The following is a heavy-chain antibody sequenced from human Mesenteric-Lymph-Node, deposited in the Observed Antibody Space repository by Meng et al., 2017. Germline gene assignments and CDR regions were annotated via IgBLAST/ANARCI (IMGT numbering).Heavy chain of an antibody. CDR3: ARDGHAYNYDY. J-gene: IGHJ4*02. CDR2: IWYDESNR. CDR1: GFTFSRYG. D-gene: IGHD5-24*01. Sequence: QVQLVESGGGVVQPCRSLRLSCAASGFTFSRYGFHWVRQAPGKGLEWVATIWYDESNRYYADSVKGRFTISRDNSKNTLYLQMNNLGAEDTALYYCARDGHAYNYDYWGQGTLVTVSS. V-gene: IGHV3-33*01.